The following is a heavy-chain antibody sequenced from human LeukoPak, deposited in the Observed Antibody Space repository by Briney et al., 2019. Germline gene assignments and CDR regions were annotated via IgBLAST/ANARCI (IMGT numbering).Heavy chain of an antibody. Sequence: GGSLRLSCAASGSTFSSYAMNWVRQAPGKGLEWVSVISGSGGSTYYADSVKGRFTISRDNSKNTLYLQMNSLRAEDTAVYYCAKASGSSGWYGFDYWGQGTLVTVSS. J-gene: IGHJ4*02. CDR3: AKASGSSGWYGFDY. CDR1: GSTFSSYA. D-gene: IGHD6-19*01. V-gene: IGHV3-23*01. CDR2: ISGSGGST.